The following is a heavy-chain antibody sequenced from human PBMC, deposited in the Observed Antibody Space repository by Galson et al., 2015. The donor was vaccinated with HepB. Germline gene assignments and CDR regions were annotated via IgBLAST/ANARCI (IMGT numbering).Heavy chain of an antibody. CDR3: ARDQNWNSHYGMDV. V-gene: IGHV1-69*06. D-gene: IGHD1-1*01. CDR2: IIPIFGTA. Sequence: SVKVSCKASGGTFSSYAISWVRQAPGQGLEWMGGIIPIFGTANYAQKFQGRVTITADKSTSTAYMELSSLRSEDTAVYYCARDQNWNSHYGMDVWGQGTTVTVSS. J-gene: IGHJ6*02. CDR1: GGTFSSYA.